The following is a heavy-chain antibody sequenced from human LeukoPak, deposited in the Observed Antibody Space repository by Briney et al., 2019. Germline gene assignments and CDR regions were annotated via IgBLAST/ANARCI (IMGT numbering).Heavy chain of an antibody. CDR1: GFTFSNYW. J-gene: IGHJ4*02. D-gene: IGHD6-13*01. CDR3: ARYRAAIGATGYYFDY. Sequence: PGGSLRLSRAASGFTFSNYWMSWVRQAPGKGLEWVANIKQDGSEKYYVDSVKGRFTISRDNAKNSLYLQMNSPRDEDTAVYYCARYRAAIGATGYYFDYWGQGTLVTVSS. CDR2: IKQDGSEK. V-gene: IGHV3-7*04.